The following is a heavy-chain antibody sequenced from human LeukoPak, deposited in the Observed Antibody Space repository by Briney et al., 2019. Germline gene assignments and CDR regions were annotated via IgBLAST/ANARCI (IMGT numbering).Heavy chain of an antibody. D-gene: IGHD3-3*01. Sequence: GGSLRLSCAASGFTFSSYEMNWVRQAPGKGLEWVSYISSSGSTIYYADSAKGRFTISRDNAKNSLYLQMNSLRAEDTAVYYCAREVDFWSGFQGYFEYWGQGTLLTVSS. J-gene: IGHJ4*02. CDR1: GFTFSSYE. CDR2: ISSSGSTI. V-gene: IGHV3-48*03. CDR3: AREVDFWSGFQGYFEY.